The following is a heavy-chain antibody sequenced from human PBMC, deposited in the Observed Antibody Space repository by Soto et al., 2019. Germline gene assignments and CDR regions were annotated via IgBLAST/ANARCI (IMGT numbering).Heavy chain of an antibody. CDR2: IYPGDSDT. CDR1: GYSFTSYW. D-gene: IGHD6-6*01. V-gene: IGHV5-51*01. Sequence: RGESLKISCKGSGYSFTSYWIGWVRQMPGKGLEWMGIIYPGDSDTRYSPSFQGQVTISADKSISTAYLQWSSLKASDTAMYYCARHPLPYSSSSRPPFDYCGQRTLVTVSS. CDR3: ARHPLPYSSSSRPPFDY. J-gene: IGHJ4*02.